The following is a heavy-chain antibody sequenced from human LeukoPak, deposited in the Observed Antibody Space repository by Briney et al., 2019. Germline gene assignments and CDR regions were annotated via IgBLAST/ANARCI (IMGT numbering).Heavy chain of an antibody. J-gene: IGHJ4*02. Sequence: ASVKVSCKASGYTFIDYYMHWVRQAPGQGLEWMGWINPNSGGTNSAQKFQGRVTMTRDTSISTVYMELSRLTSDDTAVYYCARPTVAGHIKDFDYWGQGSLVTVSS. CDR1: GYTFIDYY. D-gene: IGHD6-19*01. CDR3: ARPTVAGHIKDFDY. CDR2: INPNSGGT. V-gene: IGHV1-2*02.